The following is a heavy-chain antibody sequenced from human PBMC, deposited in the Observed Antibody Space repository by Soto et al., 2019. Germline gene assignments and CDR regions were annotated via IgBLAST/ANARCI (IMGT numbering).Heavy chain of an antibody. CDR3: VRDDRWAFDF. V-gene: IGHV3-48*02. CDR2: ISIGSGSI. J-gene: IGHJ3*01. CDR1: GFSFSNYA. D-gene: IGHD3-22*01. Sequence: EVQLVESGGGLVQPGGSRRVSCAASGFSFSNYAMNWVRQAPGKGLEWVSYISIGSGSIFYADSVKGRFTISRDDAKKSLYMQMTTLRDEDTAVYYCVRDDRWAFDFWGQGTMVTVSS.